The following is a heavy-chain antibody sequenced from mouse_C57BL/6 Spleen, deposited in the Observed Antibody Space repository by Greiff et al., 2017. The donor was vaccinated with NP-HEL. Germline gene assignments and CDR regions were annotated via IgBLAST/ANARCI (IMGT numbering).Heavy chain of an antibody. V-gene: IGHV1-50*01. CDR1: GYTFTSYW. CDR2: IDPSDSYT. J-gene: IGHJ1*03. D-gene: IGHD1-1*01. CDR3: ATTVEGLFWYFEV. Sequence: QVQLQQSGAELVKPGASVKLSCKASGYTFTSYWMQWVKQRPGQGLEWIGEIDPSDSYTNYNQKFKGKATLTVDTSSSTAYMQLSSLTSEDSAVYYCATTVEGLFWYFEVWGTGTTVTVSS.